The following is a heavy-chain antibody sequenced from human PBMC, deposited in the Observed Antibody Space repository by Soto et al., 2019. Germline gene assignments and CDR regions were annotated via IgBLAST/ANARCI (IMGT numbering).Heavy chain of an antibody. Sequence: GGSLRLSCAASGFTFSNTYSMTWVRQAPGKGLEWVSSVPGSGTRSYYAASVKGRFTISRDDSKNTLFLQMNSLRAEDTAIYYCARDLRRENDYWGQGTLVTVSS. D-gene: IGHD4-17*01. J-gene: IGHJ4*02. CDR1: GFTFSNTYS. V-gene: IGHV3-23*01. CDR2: VPGSGTRS. CDR3: ARDLRRENDY.